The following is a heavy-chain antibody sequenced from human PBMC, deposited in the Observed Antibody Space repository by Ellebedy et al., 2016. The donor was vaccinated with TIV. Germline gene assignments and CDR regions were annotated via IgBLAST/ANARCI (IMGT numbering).Heavy chain of an antibody. CDR2: ISGSCGST. CDR3: AKGTMVRGAPSNYYGLDV. Sequence: GESLKISCTPSAVPLSSYALSWVRKATGKGLEWVSVISGSCGSTYYADSVKGRCTISRDNSKNTLYLQMNSLRAEDTAVYYCAKGTMVRGAPSNYYGLDVWGQGTTVTVSS. J-gene: IGHJ6*02. D-gene: IGHD3-10*01. V-gene: IGHV3-23*01. CDR1: AVPLSSYA.